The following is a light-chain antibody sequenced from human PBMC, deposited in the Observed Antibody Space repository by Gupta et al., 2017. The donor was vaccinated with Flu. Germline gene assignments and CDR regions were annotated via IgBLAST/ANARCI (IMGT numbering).Light chain of an antibody. CDR3: QQYDTFWT. CDR1: QSISGW. J-gene: IGKJ1*01. CDR2: GSS. Sequence: SPSTLSASVGDRVTITCRASQSISGWLAWYQQRPGKAPNLLIYGSSTLQSGVPSRFSGSGSGTELTLTISSLQPDDFATYFCQQYDTFWTFGQGTKVEVK. V-gene: IGKV1-5*03.